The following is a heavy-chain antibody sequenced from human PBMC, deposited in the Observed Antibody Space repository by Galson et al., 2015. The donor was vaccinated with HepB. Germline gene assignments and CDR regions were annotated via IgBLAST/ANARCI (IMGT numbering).Heavy chain of an antibody. D-gene: IGHD3-3*01. Sequence: SLRLSCAGSGFTFRSYSINWVRQTPGKGLEWVSSIDSKGEYRNYADSVKGRFTISRDNAKNSVYLQMNSLRAEDTALYYCAREDIRFLEWLGYYSDLWAVEPWSPSPQ. CDR1: GFTFRSYS. V-gene: IGHV3-21*06. CDR3: AREDIRFLEWLGYYSDL. J-gene: IGHJ2*01. CDR2: IDSKGEYR.